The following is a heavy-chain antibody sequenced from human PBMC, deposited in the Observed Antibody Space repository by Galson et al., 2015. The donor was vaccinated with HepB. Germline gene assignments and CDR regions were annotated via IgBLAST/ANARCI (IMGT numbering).Heavy chain of an antibody. CDR1: GFTFSSYG. J-gene: IGHJ4*02. CDR2: ISYDGSNK. Sequence: SLRLSCAASGFTFSSYGMHWVRQAPGKGLEWVAVISYDGSNKYYADSVKGRFTISRDNSKNTLYLQMNSLRAEDTAVYYCAKQSMYSSGWYFDYWGQGTLVTVSS. V-gene: IGHV3-30*18. CDR3: AKQSMYSSGWYFDY. D-gene: IGHD6-19*01.